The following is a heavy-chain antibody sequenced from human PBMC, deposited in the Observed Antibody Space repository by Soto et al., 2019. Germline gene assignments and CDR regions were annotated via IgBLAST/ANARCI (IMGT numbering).Heavy chain of an antibody. J-gene: IGHJ3*02. Sequence: QVQLVQSGAEVKKPGSSVKVSCKASGGTFSSYTISWVRQAPGHGLEWMGRIITIRGIANYAQKFQGRVTITADKSTSTAYMELSSLRSEDTAVYYCARDPGGYCSGGSCAPLDAFDIWGQRTMVTVSS. D-gene: IGHD2-15*01. V-gene: IGHV1-69*08. CDR1: GGTFSSYT. CDR3: ARDPGGYCSGGSCAPLDAFDI. CDR2: IITIRGIA.